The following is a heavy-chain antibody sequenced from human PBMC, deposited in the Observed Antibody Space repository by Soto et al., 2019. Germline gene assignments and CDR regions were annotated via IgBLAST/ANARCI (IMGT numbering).Heavy chain of an antibody. CDR1: GFTFSSYA. V-gene: IGHV3-30-3*01. J-gene: IGHJ3*02. CDR2: ISYDGSNK. D-gene: IGHD3-22*01. Sequence: QVPLVESGGGVVQPGRSLRLSCAASGFTFSSYAMHWVRQAPGKGLEWVAVISYDGSNKYYADSVKGRFTISRDNSKNTLYLQMNSLRAEDTAVYYCARDPLDYDSTDDAFDIWGQGTMVTVSS. CDR3: ARDPLDYDSTDDAFDI.